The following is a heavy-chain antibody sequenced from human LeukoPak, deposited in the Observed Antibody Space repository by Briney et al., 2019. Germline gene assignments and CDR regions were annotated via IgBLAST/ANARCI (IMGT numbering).Heavy chain of an antibody. CDR1: GFTIRDYV. V-gene: IGHV3-11*01. CDR3: ARAAYNWN. D-gene: IGHD1-20*01. CDR2: IDPSGTAL. J-gene: IGHJ4*02. Sequence: GGSLRLSCAASGFTIRDYVMSWVRQAPGKGLEWVSYIDPSGTALYYADSVKGRFTVSRDNGKNSLSLQLRSLRAEDTALYYCARAAYNWNWGEGTLVTVSS.